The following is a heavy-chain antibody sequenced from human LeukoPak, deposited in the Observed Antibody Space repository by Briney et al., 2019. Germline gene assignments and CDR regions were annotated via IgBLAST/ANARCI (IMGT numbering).Heavy chain of an antibody. D-gene: IGHD5-18*01. CDR2: ISYDGTKI. Sequence: GGSLRLSCAASGFTFSTYTMHWVRQAPGKGLEWVAVISYDGTKIYYADSVKGHFTISRDKSKNTLYLQMNSLRAEDTAVYYCARGSGYTYSFTGRERTKSRLDYWGQGTLVTVSS. J-gene: IGHJ4*02. CDR3: ARGSGYTYSFTGRERTKSRLDY. CDR1: GFTFSTYT. V-gene: IGHV3-30*04.